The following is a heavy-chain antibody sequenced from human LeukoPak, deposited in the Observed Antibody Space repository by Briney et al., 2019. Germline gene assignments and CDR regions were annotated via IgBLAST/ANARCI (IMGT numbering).Heavy chain of an antibody. V-gene: IGHV3-53*01. Sequence: GGSLRLSCAASGFTVSSNYMSWVRQAPGKGLEWVSVIYSGGSTYYADSVKGRFTISRDNSKNTLYLQMNSLRAEDTAVYYCARDPSYYGSGSYYMGRDYWGQGTLVTVSP. J-gene: IGHJ4*02. D-gene: IGHD3-10*01. CDR2: IYSGGST. CDR1: GFTVSSNY. CDR3: ARDPSYYGSGSYYMGRDY.